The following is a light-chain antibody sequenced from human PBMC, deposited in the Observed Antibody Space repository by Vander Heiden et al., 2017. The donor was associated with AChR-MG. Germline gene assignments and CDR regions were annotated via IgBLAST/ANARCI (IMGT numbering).Light chain of an antibody. J-gene: IGLJ3*02. CDR3: CSYAGSYTWV. Sequence: QSALTQPRPVSGSPGQPVTISCTGTSSDVGGYNYVSWYQQHPGKAPKRMIYDVSKRPSGVPDRFSGSKSGNTASLTISGLQAEDEADYYCCSYAGSYTWVFGGGTKLTVL. CDR1: SSDVGGYNY. V-gene: IGLV2-11*01. CDR2: DVS.